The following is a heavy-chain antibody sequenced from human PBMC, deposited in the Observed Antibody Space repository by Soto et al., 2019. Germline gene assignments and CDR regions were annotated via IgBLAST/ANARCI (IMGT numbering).Heavy chain of an antibody. CDR2: IYYSGST. J-gene: IGHJ4*02. Sequence: QVQLQESGPGLVKPSQTLSLTCTVSGGSISSGGYYWSWIRQHPRKGLEWIGYIYYSGSTYYNPSLKSRVTISVDTSKNQFSLKLSSVTAADTAVYYCARESPAYYDFWSAHPVPLWGQGTLVTVSS. CDR3: ARESPAYYDFWSAHPVPL. D-gene: IGHD3-3*01. CDR1: GGSISSGGYY. V-gene: IGHV4-31*03.